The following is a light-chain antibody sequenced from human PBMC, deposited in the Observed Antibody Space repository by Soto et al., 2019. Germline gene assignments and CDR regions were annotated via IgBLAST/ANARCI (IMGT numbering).Light chain of an antibody. CDR2: KVS. J-gene: IGKJ1*01. V-gene: IGKV1-5*03. CDR1: QTVGIW. CDR3: QQYNAYPRT. Sequence: DIQMTQSPSTLSASVGDRVTITCRASQTVGIWLAWYQQKPGKAPKVLIYKVSTLERGVPSRFSGSGSETEFTLTISSLQPDDFATYYCQQYNAYPRTFGQGTKVETK.